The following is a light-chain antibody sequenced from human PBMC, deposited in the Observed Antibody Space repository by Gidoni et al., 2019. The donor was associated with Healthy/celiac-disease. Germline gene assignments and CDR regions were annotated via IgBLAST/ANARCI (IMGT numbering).Light chain of an antibody. CDR1: QRVLYSSNNKNY. V-gene: IGKV4-1*01. CDR2: WAS. Sequence: DIVMTQSPDSLAVSLGERATINCKSSQRVLYSSNNKNYVAWYQQKPGQPPKLLIYWASTPESGVPDRFSGSGSGTDFTLTISSLQAEDVAVYYCQQYYSTPPWTFGQGTKVEIK. CDR3: QQYYSTPPWT. J-gene: IGKJ1*01.